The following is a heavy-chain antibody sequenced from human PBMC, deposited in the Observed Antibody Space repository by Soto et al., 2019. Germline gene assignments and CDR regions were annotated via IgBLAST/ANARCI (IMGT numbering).Heavy chain of an antibody. CDR2: IYPGDSDT. D-gene: IGHD3-16*02. CDR3: ATSRPPYVWGSYRRGPYFDY. J-gene: IGHJ4*02. Sequence: PGESLKISCKGSGYRFPSYWIAWVRQMPGKGLEWMGIIYPGDSDTIYSPSFQGQVTFSADKSTSTAYLQWSSLKASDTAMYYCATSRPPYVWGSYRRGPYFDYWGQGTLVTVSS. V-gene: IGHV5-51*01. CDR1: GYRFPSYW.